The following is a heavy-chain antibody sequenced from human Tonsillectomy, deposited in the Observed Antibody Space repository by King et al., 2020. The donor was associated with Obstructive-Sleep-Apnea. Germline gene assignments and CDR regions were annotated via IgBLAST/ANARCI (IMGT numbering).Heavy chain of an antibody. D-gene: IGHD2-15*01. CDR2: IGTAGDP. V-gene: IGHV3-13*05. CDR3: ASGGGSCIWFQWYFDL. J-gene: IGHJ2*01. CDR1: GFTFSSYD. Sequence: VQLVESGGGLVQPGGSLRLSCAASGFTFSSYDMHWVRQATGKGLEWVSAIGTAGDPYSPGSVKGRFTISRENAKNSLYLQMNSLRAGDTAVYYCASGGGSCIWFQWYFDLWGRGTLVTVSS.